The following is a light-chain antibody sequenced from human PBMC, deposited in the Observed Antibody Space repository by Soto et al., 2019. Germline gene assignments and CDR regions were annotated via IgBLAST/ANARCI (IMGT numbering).Light chain of an antibody. J-gene: IGKJ1*01. CDR3: XXXXXAPWT. V-gene: IGKV1-27*01. Sequence: DIQMTQSPSSLSASVGDRVTITCRASQDLSNYLAWYQQKPGKVPKLLIYAASTLHSGVPSRFSGSGSGTDFTLTISGLQPXXXXXXXXXXXXXAPWTFGQGTKVEIE. CDR1: QDLSNY. CDR2: AAS.